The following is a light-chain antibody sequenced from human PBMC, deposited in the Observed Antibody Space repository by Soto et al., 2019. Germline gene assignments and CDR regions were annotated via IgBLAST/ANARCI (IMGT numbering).Light chain of an antibody. V-gene: IGKV3-20*01. J-gene: IGKJ3*01. CDR2: GAS. CDR1: QSVTSNY. CDR3: QHYGSSLLFT. Sequence: EIVLTQSPGTLSLSPGERATLSCRASQSVTSNYLAWYQQKPGQAPRLLIYGASSRATGIPDRFSGSGSGTDLPLTISRLEPEDFAVYYCQHYGSSLLFTFGPGTKVDIK.